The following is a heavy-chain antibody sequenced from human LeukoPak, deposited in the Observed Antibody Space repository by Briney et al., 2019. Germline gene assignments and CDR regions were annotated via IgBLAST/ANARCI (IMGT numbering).Heavy chain of an antibody. V-gene: IGHV1-2*02. J-gene: IGHJ5*02. CDR1: GYTFTGYY. D-gene: IGHD2-2*01. CDR2: MNPNTGGT. Sequence: ASVKVSCKASGYTFTGYYLHWVRQAPGQGLEWMGWMNPNTGGTKYAQKFQGRVTMTRDTSISTAYMEVTRLTSDDTAVYYCARALVPAAQRLSSWGQGTLVTVSS. CDR3: ARALVPAAQRLSS.